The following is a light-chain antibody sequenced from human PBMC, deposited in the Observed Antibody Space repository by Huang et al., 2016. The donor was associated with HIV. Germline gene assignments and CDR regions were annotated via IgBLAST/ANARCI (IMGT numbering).Light chain of an antibody. CDR2: GAS. J-gene: IGKJ4*01. CDR1: QSVNSD. Sequence: EIEMTPSPAILSVSPGERATLSCRASQSVNSDLAWYLQKPGQAPRLLIYGASTRAIGSPAKFNGTGSGTEVSLSSSNLQSDEFGGDYCQQYNDWPPLTCGGGTKVEI. CDR3: QQYNDWPPLT. V-gene: IGKV3-15*01.